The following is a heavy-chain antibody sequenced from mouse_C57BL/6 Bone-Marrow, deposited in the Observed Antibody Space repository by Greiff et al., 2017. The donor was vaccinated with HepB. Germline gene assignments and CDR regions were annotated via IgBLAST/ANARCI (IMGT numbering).Heavy chain of an antibody. CDR1: GYTFTDYY. Sequence: VQLQQSGPELVKPGASVKISCKASGYTFTDYYMNWVKQSHGKSLEWIGDINPNNGGTSYNQKLKGKATLTVDKSSSTAYMELRSLTSEDSTVYYCARRYGSSYWYFDVWGTGTTVTVSS. D-gene: IGHD1-1*01. CDR2: INPNNGGT. V-gene: IGHV1-26*01. J-gene: IGHJ1*03. CDR3: ARRYGSSYWYFDV.